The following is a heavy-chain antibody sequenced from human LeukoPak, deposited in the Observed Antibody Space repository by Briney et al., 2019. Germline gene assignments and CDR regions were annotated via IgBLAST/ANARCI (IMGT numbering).Heavy chain of an antibody. V-gene: IGHV3-33*06. D-gene: IGHD3-3*01. J-gene: IGHJ4*02. CDR1: GFTFTTYG. Sequence: GGSLRLSCAASGFTFTTYGMHWVRQAPGKGLEWVAIIWYDGNNKYYADSVRGRFTISRDNSKNTLYLQMNSLRAEDTAVYYCAKPKPPPRYDFWSGYYDEEYYFDYWGQGTLVTVSS. CDR3: AKPKPPPRYDFWSGYYDEEYYFDY. CDR2: IWYDGNNK.